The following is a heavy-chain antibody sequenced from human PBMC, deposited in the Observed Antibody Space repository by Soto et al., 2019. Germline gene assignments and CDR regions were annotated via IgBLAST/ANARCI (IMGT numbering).Heavy chain of an antibody. D-gene: IGHD2-15*01. CDR3: ARDFASGRDGGDY. V-gene: IGHV3-21*01. J-gene: IGHJ4*02. Sequence: EVQLVESGGGLVKPGGSLRLSCAASGFTFSSYSMNWVRQAPGKGLEWVSSISSSSSYIYYADSVKGRFTISRDNDKNSLYLQMNSLRAEDTAVYYCARDFASGRDGGDYWGQGPLVTVSS. CDR2: ISSSSSYI. CDR1: GFTFSSYS.